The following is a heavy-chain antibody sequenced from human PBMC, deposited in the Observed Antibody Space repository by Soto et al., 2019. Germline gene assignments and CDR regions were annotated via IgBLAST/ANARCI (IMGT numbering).Heavy chain of an antibody. CDR2: IVVGSGKT. CDR3: AADRGNAYYYDSSGPPGI. CDR1: GFTFTSSA. D-gene: IGHD3-22*01. V-gene: IGHV1-58*01. Sequence: SVKVSCKASGFTFTSSAVQWVRQARGQRLEGIGWIVVGSGKTNYAQKFQERVTITRDMYTSTAYMELSSLRSEDTAVYYCAADRGNAYYYDSSGPPGIWGQGTMVSVS. J-gene: IGHJ3*02.